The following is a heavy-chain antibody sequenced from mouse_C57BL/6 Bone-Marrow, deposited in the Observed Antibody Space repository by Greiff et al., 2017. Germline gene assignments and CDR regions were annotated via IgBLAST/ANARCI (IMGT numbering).Heavy chain of an antibody. D-gene: IGHD2-3*01. CDR3: AREDGPWYFDV. CDR2: IWSGGST. Sequence: VKLQQSGPGLVQPSQSLSITCTVSGFSLTSYGVHWVRQSPGKGLEWLGVIWSGGSTDYNAAFISRLSISKDNSKSQVFFKMNSLQADDTAIYYCAREDGPWYFDVWGTGTTVTVSS. J-gene: IGHJ1*03. CDR1: GFSLTSYG. V-gene: IGHV2-2*01.